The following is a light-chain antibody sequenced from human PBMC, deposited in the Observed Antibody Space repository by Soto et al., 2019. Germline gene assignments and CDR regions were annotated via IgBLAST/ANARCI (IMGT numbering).Light chain of an antibody. CDR2: DVT. J-gene: IGLJ1*01. CDR3: SSPSSSSFYV. Sequence: QSVLTQPASVSGSPGQSITISCTGTSSDIGSYNYVSWYQQHPGQAPKLMIYDVTDRPSGVSNRLSGSKSGNTASLTISGLQAEDEADYCCSSPSSSSFYVFGTGTKLTVL. CDR1: SSDIGSYNY. V-gene: IGLV2-14*03.